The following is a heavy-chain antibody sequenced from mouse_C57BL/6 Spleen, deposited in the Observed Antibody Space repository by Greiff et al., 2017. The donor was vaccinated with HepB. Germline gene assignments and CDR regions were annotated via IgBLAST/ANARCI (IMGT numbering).Heavy chain of an antibody. V-gene: IGHV1-82*01. CDR1: GYAFSSSW. CDR3: AREEPDPY. J-gene: IGHJ3*01. Sequence: QVQLKESGPELVKPGASVKISCKASGYAFSSSWMNWVKQRPGKGLEWIGRIYPGDGDTNYNGKFKGKATLTADKSSSTAYMQLSSLTSEDSAVYFCAREEPDPYWGQGTLVTVSA. CDR2: IYPGDGDT.